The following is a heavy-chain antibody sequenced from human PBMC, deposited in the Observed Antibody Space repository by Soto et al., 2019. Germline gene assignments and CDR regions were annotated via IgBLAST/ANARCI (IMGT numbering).Heavy chain of an antibody. V-gene: IGHV3-30*18. CDR2: ISDTGSSH. Sequence: GGSLRLSCVGSGFTFSSYGMHWVRQAPGKGLECVAVISDTGSSHYYAVSVEGRFTISRENSKNTLSLHMDRLRVEDTAVYYCAKDRGGDCPDNSCYFGADYWGQGTPVTVSS. CDR3: AKDRGGDCPDNSCYFGADY. CDR1: GFTFSSYG. J-gene: IGHJ4*02. D-gene: IGHD2-2*01.